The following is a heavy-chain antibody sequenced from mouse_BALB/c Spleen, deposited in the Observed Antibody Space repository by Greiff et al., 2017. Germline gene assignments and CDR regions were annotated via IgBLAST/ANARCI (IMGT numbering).Heavy chain of an antibody. CDR3: ARGGLYWYFDV. CDR2: INPYNDGT. J-gene: IGHJ1*01. V-gene: IGHV1-14*01. Sequence: VQLQQSGAELVRPGALVKLSCKASGYTFTSYVMHWVKQKPGQGLEWIGYINPYNDGTKYNEKFKGKATLTSDKSSSTAYMELSSLTSEDSAVYYCARGGLYWYFDVWGAGTTVTVSS. CDR1: GYTFTSYV.